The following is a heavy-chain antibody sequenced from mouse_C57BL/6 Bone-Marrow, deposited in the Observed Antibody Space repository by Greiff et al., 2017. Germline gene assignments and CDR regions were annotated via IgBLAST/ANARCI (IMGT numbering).Heavy chain of an antibody. CDR1: GYTFTSYW. CDR2: IDPSDSYT. Sequence: QVHVKQSGAELVRPGTSVKLSCKASGYTFTSYWMHWVKQRPGQGLAWIGGIDPSDSYTNYNQKFKGKAKFTVDTSSSTAYMQLSSLTSEDSAVYYCASRYYFSMDYWGQGTSVTVSS. V-gene: IGHV1-59*01. J-gene: IGHJ4*01. CDR3: ASRYYFSMDY.